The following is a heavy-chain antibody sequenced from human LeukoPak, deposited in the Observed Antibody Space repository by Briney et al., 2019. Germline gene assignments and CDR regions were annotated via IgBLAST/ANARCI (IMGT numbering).Heavy chain of an antibody. V-gene: IGHV4-59*08. Sequence: SETLSLTCTVSGGSIGSYYWSWIRQPPGKGLEWIGYIYYSGSTSYNPSLKSRVTISVDTSKNQFSLKLSSVSAADTAVYFCARLVGAYYGLDSWGQGTLVTVSS. CDR2: IYYSGST. CDR1: GGSIGSYY. CDR3: ARLVGAYYGLDS. J-gene: IGHJ4*02. D-gene: IGHD3-22*01.